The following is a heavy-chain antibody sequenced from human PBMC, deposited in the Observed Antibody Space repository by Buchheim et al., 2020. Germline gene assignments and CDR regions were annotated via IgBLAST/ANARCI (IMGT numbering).Heavy chain of an antibody. CDR3: ARVLRYFDWLPYTLDY. D-gene: IGHD3-9*01. V-gene: IGHV3-7*04. J-gene: IGHJ4*02. CDR2: IKQDGSEK. CDR1: GFTFSSYW. Sequence: EVQLVESGGDLVQPGGSLRLSCAASGFTFSSYWMSWVRQAPGKGLEWVANIKQDGSEKYYVDSMKGRFTISRDNAKNSLSLQMNSLRAEDTAVYYCARVLRYFDWLPYTLDYWGQGTL.